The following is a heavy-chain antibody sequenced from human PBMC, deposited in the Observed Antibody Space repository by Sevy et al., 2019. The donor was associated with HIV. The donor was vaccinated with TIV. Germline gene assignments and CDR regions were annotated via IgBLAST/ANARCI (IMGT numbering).Heavy chain of an antibody. CDR3: ARELEYCSSTSCYKSGMDV. D-gene: IGHD2-2*02. J-gene: IGHJ6*02. CDR1: GGSISSGGYY. Sequence: SETLSLTCTVSGGSISSGGYYWSWIRQHPGKGLEWIGYIYYSGSTYYNPSLKSRFTISVDTSKNQFSLKLSSVTAADTAVYYCARELEYCSSTSCYKSGMDVWGQGTTVTVSS. V-gene: IGHV4-31*03. CDR2: IYYSGST.